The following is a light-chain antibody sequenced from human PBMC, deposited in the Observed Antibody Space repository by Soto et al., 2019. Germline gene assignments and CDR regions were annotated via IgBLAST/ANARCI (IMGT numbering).Light chain of an antibody. Sequence: EIVMTQSSATLSVSPGERATLSCRASQSVSSNLAWYQQKPGQAPSLLIYGASTRATGIPARFSGSGSGTEFTLTISSLQSEDFAVYYCQQYNNWPPWTFSQGTKVEIK. V-gene: IGKV3-15*01. CDR2: GAS. CDR1: QSVSSN. CDR3: QQYNNWPPWT. J-gene: IGKJ1*01.